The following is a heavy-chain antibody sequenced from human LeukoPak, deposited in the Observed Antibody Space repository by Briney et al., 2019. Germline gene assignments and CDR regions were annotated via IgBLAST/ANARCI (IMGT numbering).Heavy chain of an antibody. V-gene: IGHV3-15*01. CDR3: AKLRLPPSGSYYLGHSYYGMDV. J-gene: IGHJ6*02. Sequence: GGSLRLSCAASGFTFSNVWMSWVRQVPGKGLEWVGRIRRKTDGETTDHAAPVKGRFTISRDDSKNTLYLQMNSLRAEDTAVYYCAKLRLPPSGSYYLGHSYYGMDVWGQGTTVTVSS. CDR2: IRRKTDGETT. CDR1: GFTFSNVW. D-gene: IGHD1-26*01.